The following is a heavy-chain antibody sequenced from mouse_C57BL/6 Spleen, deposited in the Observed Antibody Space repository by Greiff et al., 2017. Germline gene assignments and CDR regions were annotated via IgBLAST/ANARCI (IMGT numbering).Heavy chain of an antibody. CDR3: AKATGTGAWFAY. J-gene: IGHJ3*01. D-gene: IGHD4-1*02. CDR2: IDPSDSYT. CDR1: GYTFTSYW. Sequence: VQLQQPGAELVMPGASVKLSCKASGYTFTSYWMHWVKQRPGQGLEWIGEIDPSDSYTNYNQKFKGKSTLTVDKSSSTAYMQLSSLTSEDSAVYDCAKATGTGAWFAYWGQGTLVTVSA. V-gene: IGHV1-69*01.